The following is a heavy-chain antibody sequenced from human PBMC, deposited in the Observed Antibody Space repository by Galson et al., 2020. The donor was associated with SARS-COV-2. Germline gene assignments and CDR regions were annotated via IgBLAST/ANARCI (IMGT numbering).Heavy chain of an antibody. J-gene: IGHJ4*02. Sequence: SETMSLTCTVSGGSISSSSYYWGWIRQPPGKGLEWIGSIYYSGSTYYNQSLKSRVTISVDTSKNQFSLKLSSVTAADTAVYYCARAPGEYYDILTGYYLFDYWGQGTLVTVSS. CDR3: ARAPGEYYDILTGYYLFDY. D-gene: IGHD3-9*01. CDR1: GGSISSSSYY. CDR2: IYYSGST. V-gene: IGHV4-39*07.